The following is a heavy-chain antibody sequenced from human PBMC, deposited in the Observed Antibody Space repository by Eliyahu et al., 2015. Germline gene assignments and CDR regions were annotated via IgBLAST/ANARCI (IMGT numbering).Heavy chain of an antibody. CDR1: GYXXTSYG. J-gene: IGHJ4*02. CDR3: ARAAPPPSEQWLPKHEGVVEDPDY. CDR2: XSAYNGNT. D-gene: IGHD6-19*01. V-gene: IGHV1-18*01. Sequence: QVQLVQSGAEVKKPGASVKVSXKXSGYXXTSYGISWXRQAPGQGLEWMGWXSAYNGNTNYAQKLQGRVTMTTDTSTSTAYMELRSLRSDDTAVYYCARAAPPPSEQWLPKHEGVVEDPDYWGQGTLVTVSS.